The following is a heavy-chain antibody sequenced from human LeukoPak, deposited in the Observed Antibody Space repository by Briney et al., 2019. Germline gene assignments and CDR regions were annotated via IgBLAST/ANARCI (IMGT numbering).Heavy chain of an antibody. CDR3: AKNSGGGCYWGVDY. CDR1: GFTFTSYA. J-gene: IGHJ4*02. D-gene: IGHD2-15*01. V-gene: IGHV3-23*01. CDR2: ISSSGDTT. Sequence: GGSLRLPCAASGFTFTSYAMSWVRQGPGKGLEWVSVISSSGDTTYYADSVKGRFTISRDNSKSTLYLQMNSLRAEDTAVYYCAKNSGGGCYWGVDYWGQGTLVTVSS.